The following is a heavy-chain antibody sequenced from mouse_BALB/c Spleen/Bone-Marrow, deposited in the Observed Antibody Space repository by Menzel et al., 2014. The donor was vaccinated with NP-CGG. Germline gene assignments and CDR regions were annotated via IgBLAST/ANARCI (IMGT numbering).Heavy chain of an antibody. CDR1: GFSLSRYS. CDR2: IWGGGST. J-gene: IGHJ4*01. D-gene: IGHD2-1*01. CDR3: ARNYGNFEAMDY. V-gene: IGHV2-6-4*01. Sequence: VMLVESGPGLVAPSQSLSITCTVSGFSLSRYSVHWVRQPPGKGLEWLGMIWGGGSTDYNSALKSRLISSKDNSKSQVFLKMNSLQTDDTAMYYCARNYGNFEAMDYWGQGTSVTASS.